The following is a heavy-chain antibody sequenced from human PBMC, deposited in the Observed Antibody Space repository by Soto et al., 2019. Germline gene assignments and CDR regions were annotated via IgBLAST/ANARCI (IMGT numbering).Heavy chain of an antibody. CDR3: AHMRAAKFDY. CDR1: GVSLSTGGVG. Sequence: QITLKESGPTLVKHTQTLTLTCNVSGVSLSTGGVGVGWIRQPPGKALEWLALIYWDDDQRSSPSLKSRLTITEDTSKNPVVLTMTNMAPEDTATYYCAHMRAAKFDYWGQGTLVTVSS. V-gene: IGHV2-5*02. J-gene: IGHJ4*02. D-gene: IGHD2-15*01. CDR2: IYWDDDQ.